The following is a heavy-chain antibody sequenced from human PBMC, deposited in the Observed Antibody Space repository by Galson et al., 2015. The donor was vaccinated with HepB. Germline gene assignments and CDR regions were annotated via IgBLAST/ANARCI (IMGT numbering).Heavy chain of an antibody. CDR1: GYTFTGYY. D-gene: IGHD4-17*01. Sequence: SVKVSCKASGYTFTGYYMHWVRQAPGQGLEWMGWINPNSGGTNYAQKIQDRVTMTTDTSTSTAYMELRSLKSDDTAVYYCARDYTMTTRSWFDPWGQGTLVTVSS. CDR3: ARDYTMTTRSWFDP. V-gene: IGHV1-2*02. J-gene: IGHJ5*02. CDR2: INPNSGGT.